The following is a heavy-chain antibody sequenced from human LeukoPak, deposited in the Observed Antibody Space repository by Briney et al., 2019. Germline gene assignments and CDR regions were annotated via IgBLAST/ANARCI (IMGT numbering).Heavy chain of an antibody. D-gene: IGHD3-16*01. Sequence: SETLSLTCTVSGYSISSGYYWSWIPQPPGKGLEWIGEINHSGSTNYNPSLKSRVTISVDTSKNQFSLKLSSVTAADTAVYYCARRQIRFAFDPWGQGTLVTVSS. V-gene: IGHV4-38-2*02. CDR3: ARRQIRFAFDP. CDR1: GYSISSGYY. J-gene: IGHJ5*02. CDR2: INHSGST.